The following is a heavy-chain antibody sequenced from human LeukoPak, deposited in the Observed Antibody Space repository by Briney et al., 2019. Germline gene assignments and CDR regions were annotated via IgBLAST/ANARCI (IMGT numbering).Heavy chain of an antibody. CDR3: ATIYGSGTLDH. CDR1: GFTFSNYW. J-gene: IGHJ4*02. V-gene: IGHV3-7*01. D-gene: IGHD3-10*01. Sequence: GGSLRLSCAASGFTFSNYWMGWVRQAPGKGLEWLANIKQDGSEKHYVDSVKGRFTISRGNARNSLYLQMSSLRGEDTAVYYCATIYGSGTLDHWGQGTLVTVSS. CDR2: IKQDGSEK.